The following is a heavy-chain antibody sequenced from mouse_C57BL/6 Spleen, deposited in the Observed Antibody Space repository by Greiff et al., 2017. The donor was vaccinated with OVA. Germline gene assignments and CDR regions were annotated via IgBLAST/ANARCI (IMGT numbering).Heavy chain of an antibody. V-gene: IGHV7-1*01. CDR1: GFTFSDFY. J-gene: IGHJ2*01. Sequence: EVHLVESGGGLVQSGRSLRLSCATSGFTFSDFYMEWVRQAPGKGLEWIAASRNKANDYTTEYSASVKGRFIVSRDTSQSILYLQMNALRAEDTAIYYCARDARLYFDYWGQGTTLTVSS. CDR3: ARDARLYFDY. CDR2: SRNKANDYTT.